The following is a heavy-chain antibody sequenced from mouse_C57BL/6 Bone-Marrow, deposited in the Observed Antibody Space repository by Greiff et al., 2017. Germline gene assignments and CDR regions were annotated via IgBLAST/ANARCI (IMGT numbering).Heavy chain of an antibody. CDR2: IYPGDGDT. V-gene: IGHV1-80*01. D-gene: IGHD1-1*01. CDR1: GYAFSSYW. J-gene: IGHJ3*01. Sequence: VQLQQSGAELVKPGASVKISCKASGYAFSSYWMNWVKQRPGKGLEWIGQIYPGDGDTNYNGKFKGKATLTADKSSSTAYMQLSSLTSEDSAVYFCARSNYGSFAWFADWGQGTLVTVSA. CDR3: ARSNYGSFAWFAD.